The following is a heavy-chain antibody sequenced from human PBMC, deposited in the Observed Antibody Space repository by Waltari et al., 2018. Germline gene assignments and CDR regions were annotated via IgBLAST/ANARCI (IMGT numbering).Heavy chain of an antibody. CDR2: IYHSGST. Sequence: QVQLQESGPGLVKPSETLSLTCTVSGYSISSGYYWGWIRQPPGKGLGWIGSIYHSGSTYYRPSLKSRVTISVDTSNNQVSLKLGSVTAADTALYYCARAQERFLEWLSQEGNWFDPWGQGTLVTVSS. D-gene: IGHD3-3*01. J-gene: IGHJ5*02. CDR3: ARAQERFLEWLSQEGNWFDP. V-gene: IGHV4-38-2*02. CDR1: GYSISSGYY.